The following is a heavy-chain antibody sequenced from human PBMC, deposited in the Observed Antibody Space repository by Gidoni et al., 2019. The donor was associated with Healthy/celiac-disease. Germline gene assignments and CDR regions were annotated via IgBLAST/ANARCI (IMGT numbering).Heavy chain of an antibody. J-gene: IGHJ4*02. D-gene: IGHD6-19*01. CDR1: GFTFSSYA. Sequence: QVQLVESGGGVVQPGRSLRLSCAASGFTFSSYAMHWVRQAPGKGLEWVAVISYDGSNKYYADSVKGRFTISRDNSKNTLYLQMNSLRAEDTAVYYCARDHKLPRIAVAGTAFDYWGQGTLVTVSS. V-gene: IGHV3-30*04. CDR3: ARDHKLPRIAVAGTAFDY. CDR2: ISYDGSNK.